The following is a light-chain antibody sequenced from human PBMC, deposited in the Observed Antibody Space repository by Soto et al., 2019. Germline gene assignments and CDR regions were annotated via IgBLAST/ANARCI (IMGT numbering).Light chain of an antibody. CDR3: CSYAGSYTVYV. CDR1: SSDVGGYNY. V-gene: IGLV2-11*01. J-gene: IGLJ1*01. Sequence: QSALTRHRSVSGSPGQSVTISCTGTSSDVGGYNYVSWYQQHPGKAPKLMIYDVSKRPSGVPDRFSGSKSGNTASLTISGLQAEDEADYYCCSYAGSYTVYVFGTGTKLTVL. CDR2: DVS.